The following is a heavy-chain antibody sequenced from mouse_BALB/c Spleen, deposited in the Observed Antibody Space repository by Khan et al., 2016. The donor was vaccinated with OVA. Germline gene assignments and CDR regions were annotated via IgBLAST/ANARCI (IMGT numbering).Heavy chain of an antibody. V-gene: IGHV5-12*02. CDR2: ISIGGGNT. CDR3: ARPGTLYALDY. J-gene: IGHJ4*01. D-gene: IGHD4-1*01. CDR1: GFTFSDYY. Sequence: EVKLVESGGGLVQPGGSLKLSCATSGFTFSDYYMYWVRQTPEKRLEWVAYISIGGGNTYYPDTIKGRFTISRDNAKNTLFLQMSRLKSEDTAMYYCARPGTLYALDYWGQGTSVTVSS.